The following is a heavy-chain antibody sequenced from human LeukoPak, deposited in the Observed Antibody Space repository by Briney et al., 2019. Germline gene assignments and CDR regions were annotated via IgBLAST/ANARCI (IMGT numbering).Heavy chain of an antibody. D-gene: IGHD3-9*01. J-gene: IGHJ5*02. CDR2: INHSGST. V-gene: IGHV4-34*01. Sequence: ETLSLTCAVYGGSXSGYYWSWIRQPPGKGLEWVGEINHSGSTNYNPSLKRGVTISVETSKKKFSLKLRYGTAADTAVYYCARSAQDYDILTGYYGWFDPWGQGTLVTVSS. CDR1: GGSXSGYY. CDR3: ARSAQDYDILTGYYGWFDP.